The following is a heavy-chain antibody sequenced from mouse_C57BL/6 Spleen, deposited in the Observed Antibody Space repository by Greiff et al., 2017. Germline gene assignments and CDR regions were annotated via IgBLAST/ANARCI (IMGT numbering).Heavy chain of an antibody. Sequence: EVQGVESGGGLVKPGGSLKLSCAASGFTFSDYGMHWVRQAPEKGLEWVAYISSGSSTIYYADTVKGRFTISRDNAKNTLFLQMTSLRSEDTAMYYCARGGSSYYYYAMDYWGQGTSVTVSS. D-gene: IGHD1-1*01. CDR1: GFTFSDYG. J-gene: IGHJ4*01. V-gene: IGHV5-17*01. CDR3: ARGGSSYYYYAMDY. CDR2: ISSGSSTI.